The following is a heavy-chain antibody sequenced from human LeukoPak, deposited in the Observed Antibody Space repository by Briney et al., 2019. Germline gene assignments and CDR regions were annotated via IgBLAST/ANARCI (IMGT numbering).Heavy chain of an antibody. CDR1: GFSFSSKW. CDR3: AAMEWGGGFDP. V-gene: IGHV3-7*03. CDR2: IEQDGSEK. J-gene: IGHJ5*02. Sequence: GGSLRLSCAASGFSFSSKWMSWVRQTPGKGLEWVANIEQDGSEKYYVDSVKGRFTISRDNAESSLYLQMNSLTVEDTAVYYCAAMEWGGGFDPWGQGTLVTVSS. D-gene: IGHD3-3*01.